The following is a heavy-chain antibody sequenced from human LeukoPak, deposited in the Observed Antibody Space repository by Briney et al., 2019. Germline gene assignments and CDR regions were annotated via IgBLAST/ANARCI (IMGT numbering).Heavy chain of an antibody. CDR1: GFTFSSYG. CDR2: ISSSSTYV. V-gene: IGHV3-21*01. CDR3: VKDAYPNYFDY. D-gene: IGHD3-16*01. J-gene: IGHJ4*02. Sequence: PGGSLRLSCAASGFTFSSYGMNWVRQAPGKGLEWVSSISSSSTYVYYADSVKGRLTISRDNAKNSLYLQMNSLRAEDTAVYYCVKDAYPNYFDYWGQGTLVTVSS.